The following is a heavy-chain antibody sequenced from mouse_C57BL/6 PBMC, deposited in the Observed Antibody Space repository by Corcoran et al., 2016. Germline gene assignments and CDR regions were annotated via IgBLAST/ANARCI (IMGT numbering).Heavy chain of an antibody. V-gene: IGHV1-26*01. CDR2: INPNNGGT. CDR3: GRTGRYSEAPPYFEF. CDR1: GYTFTDYY. Sequence: EVQLQQSGPELVKPGASVKISCKASGYTFTDYYMNWVKQSHGKSLEWIGDINPNNGGTSYNQKFKGKATLTVDKSSSTAYMELRSLTSEDSAVDYCGRTGRYSEAPPYFEFWGKGTTVTVSS. J-gene: IGHJ1*03. D-gene: IGHD2-12*01.